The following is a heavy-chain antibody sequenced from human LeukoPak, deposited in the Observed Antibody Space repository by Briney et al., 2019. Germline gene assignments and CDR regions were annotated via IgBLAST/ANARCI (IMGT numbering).Heavy chain of an antibody. V-gene: IGHV1-18*01. CDR2: ISAYNGNT. J-gene: IGHJ6*02. CDR3: AGEYTYGAYYYGMDV. D-gene: IGHD5-18*01. CDR1: GYTFTSYG. Sequence: VASMKVSCKASGYTFTSYGIDWVRQAPGQGLEWMGWISAYNGNTNYAQKLQGRVTMTTDTSTSTAYMELRSLRSDDTAVYYCAGEYTYGAYYYGMDVWGQGTTVTVSS.